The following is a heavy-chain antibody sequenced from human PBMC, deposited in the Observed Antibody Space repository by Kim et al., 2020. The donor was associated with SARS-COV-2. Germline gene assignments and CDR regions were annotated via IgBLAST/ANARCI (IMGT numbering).Heavy chain of an antibody. CDR1: GGTFSSYA. CDR2: IIPILGIV. CDR3: ARGAAAGYNWFDP. D-gene: IGHD6-13*01. V-gene: IGHV1-69*04. J-gene: IGHJ5*02. Sequence: SVKVSCKASGGTFSSYAISWVRQAPGQGLEWMGRIIPILGIVNYAQKFQGRVTITADKSTSTAYMELSSLRSEDTAVYYCARGAAAGYNWFDPWGQGTLVTVSS.